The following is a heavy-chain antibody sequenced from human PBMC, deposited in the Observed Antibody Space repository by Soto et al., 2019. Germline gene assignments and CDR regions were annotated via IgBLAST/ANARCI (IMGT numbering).Heavy chain of an antibody. CDR2: IYYSGST. CDR3: ARDRQTSYYYYGMDV. Sequence: TLSLTCTVSGGSISSYYWSWIRQPPGKGLEWIGYIYYSGSTNYNPSLKSRVTISVDTSKNQFSLKLSSVTAADTAVYYCARDRQTSYYYYGMDVWGQGTTVTVSS. J-gene: IGHJ6*02. CDR1: GGSISSYY. V-gene: IGHV4-59*01.